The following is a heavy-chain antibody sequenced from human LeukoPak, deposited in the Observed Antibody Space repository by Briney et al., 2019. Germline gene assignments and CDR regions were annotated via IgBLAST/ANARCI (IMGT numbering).Heavy chain of an antibody. D-gene: IGHD2-2*01. V-gene: IGHV4-34*01. CDR3: ASCPTRPPARTRGRVPAARFDP. CDR2: INHSGST. CDR1: GGTFRSYY. Sequence: SETLTLTCAVYGGTFRSYYWSWIRQPPGKGLEWIGGINHSGSTNYNPSLKSRVTISVDTTKNQFSLKLSSVTGADTAVYYCASCPTRPPARTRGRVPAARFDPWGQGTLVTVSS. J-gene: IGHJ5*02.